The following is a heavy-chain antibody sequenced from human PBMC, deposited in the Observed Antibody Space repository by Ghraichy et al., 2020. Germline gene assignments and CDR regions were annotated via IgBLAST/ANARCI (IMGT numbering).Heavy chain of an antibody. CDR1: GGSVSSGSYY. CDR3: ARADIVVVPDGGYYYYYGMDV. V-gene: IGHV4-61*01. CDR2: IYYSGST. D-gene: IGHD2-2*01. Sequence: SETLSLTCTVSGGSVSSGSYYWSWIRQPPGKGLEWIGYIYYSGSTNYNPSLKSRVTISVDTSKNQFSLKLSSVTAADTAVYYCARADIVVVPDGGYYYYYGMDVWGQGTTVTVSS. J-gene: IGHJ6*02.